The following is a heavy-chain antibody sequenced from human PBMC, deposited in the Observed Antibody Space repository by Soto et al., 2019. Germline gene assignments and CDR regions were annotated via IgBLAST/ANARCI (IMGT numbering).Heavy chain of an antibody. CDR3: AREGTDGYNYLYYYGMDV. CDR2: IYYSGST. D-gene: IGHD5-12*01. V-gene: IGHV4-61*01. CDR1: GGSVSSGSYY. J-gene: IGHJ6*02. Sequence: SETLSLTCTVSGGSVSSGSYYWSWIRQPPGKGLEWIGYIYYSGSTNYNPSLKSRVTISVDTSKNQFSLKLSSVTAADTAVYYCAREGTDGYNYLYYYGMDVWGQGTKVTVSS.